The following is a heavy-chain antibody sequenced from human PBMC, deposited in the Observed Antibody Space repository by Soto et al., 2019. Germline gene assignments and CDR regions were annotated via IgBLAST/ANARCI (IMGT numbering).Heavy chain of an antibody. D-gene: IGHD3-10*01. V-gene: IGHV3-23*01. J-gene: IGHJ5*02. CDR2: IGGGGTDT. CDR1: GFTFGDYA. Sequence: QLLESGGGLVQPGGSLRVHCVASGFTFGDYAMSWVRQAPGKGLEWVSSIGGGGTDTYYAASVKGRFTISRDNSKSTLYLQMNNMRVEDTAVYYCAKDALPYNGEWDWFDTWGQGTLVTGSS. CDR3: AKDALPYNGEWDWFDT.